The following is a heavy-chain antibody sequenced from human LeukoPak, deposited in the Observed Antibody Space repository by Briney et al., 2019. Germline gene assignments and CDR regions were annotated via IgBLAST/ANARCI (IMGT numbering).Heavy chain of an antibody. J-gene: IGHJ4*02. CDR1: QFTFSSYG. V-gene: IGHV3-23*01. CDR2: ISGDGPDT. Sequence: GGSLRLSCAASQFTFSSYGLNWVRQAPGKGLEWVSRISGDGPDTYYADSVKGRFTISRDNSKNTLYLQMNSLRAEDTAVYYCAKGIRGYSYVFDYWGQGTLVTVSS. D-gene: IGHD5-18*01. CDR3: AKGIRGYSYVFDY.